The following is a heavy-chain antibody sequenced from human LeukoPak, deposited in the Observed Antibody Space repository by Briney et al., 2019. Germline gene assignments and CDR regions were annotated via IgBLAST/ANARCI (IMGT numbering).Heavy chain of an antibody. V-gene: IGHV6-1*01. CDR3: ARATGQFDY. D-gene: IGHD3-9*01. J-gene: IGHJ4*02. Sequence: SQTLSLTCAISGDSVSSKSAAWHWIRQSPSRGLEWLGRTYYRSRWYNEYAVSVKSRIIINPDTSQNQFSLQLNSVTPDDTAMYYCARATGQFDYWGQGTLVTVSS. CDR1: GDSVSSKSAA. CDR2: TYYRSRWYN.